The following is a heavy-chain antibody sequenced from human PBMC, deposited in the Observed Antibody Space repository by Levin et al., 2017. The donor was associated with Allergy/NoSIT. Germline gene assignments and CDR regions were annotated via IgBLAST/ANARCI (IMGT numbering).Heavy chain of an antibody. Sequence: GESLKIPCKGSGYSFTSYWISWVRQMPGKGLEWMGRIDPSDSYTNYSPSFQGHVTIPADKSISTAYLQWSSLKASDTAMYYCARYQYYDILTERYYYYYMDVWGKGTTVTVSS. CDR3: ARYQYYDILTERYYYYYMDV. D-gene: IGHD3-9*01. J-gene: IGHJ6*03. CDR2: IDPSDSYT. V-gene: IGHV5-10-1*01. CDR1: GYSFTSYW.